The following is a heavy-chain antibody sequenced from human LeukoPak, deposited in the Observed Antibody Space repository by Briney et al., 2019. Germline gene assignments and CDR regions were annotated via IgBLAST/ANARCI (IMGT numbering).Heavy chain of an antibody. CDR1: GFTGSRNY. Sequence: GRSLRLSCAASGFTGSRNYMSWVRQAPGKGLEWVSATHSSGGTYYADSVKGRFTISRDTSKNTLYLQINSLSVEDTAVYYCIVFGDSNHWGQGTLVTVSS. CDR3: IVFGDSNH. V-gene: IGHV3-53*01. CDR2: THSSGGT. J-gene: IGHJ5*02. D-gene: IGHD4-17*01.